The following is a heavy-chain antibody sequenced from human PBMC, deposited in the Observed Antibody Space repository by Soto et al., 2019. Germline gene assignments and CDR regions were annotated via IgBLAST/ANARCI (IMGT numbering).Heavy chain of an antibody. CDR2: ISAYNGNI. CDR1: GYDFTNYG. CDR3: ARGHDLLTGWKFTF. V-gene: IGHV1-18*01. D-gene: IGHD3-9*01. J-gene: IGHJ4*02. Sequence: QVRLVQSGAEVKKPGASVKVSCKTYGYDFTNYGINWVRQAPGQGLEWMGWISAYNGNIGYAQNFRGRATLTTDTARGSAYMELRSLRSDDTAVDYCARGHDLLTGWKFTFWGQETLVTVSS.